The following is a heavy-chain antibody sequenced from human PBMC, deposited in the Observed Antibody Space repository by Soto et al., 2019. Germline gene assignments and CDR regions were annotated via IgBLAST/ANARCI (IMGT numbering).Heavy chain of an antibody. Sequence: EVQLVESGGGLVKPGGSLRLSCAASGFTFSSYSMNWVRQAPGKGLEWVSSISSSSSYIYYADSVKCRFTISRDNAKNSLYLQMNRLRAEDTAVYDCARDGGSGYDSMWGQGTLVTVYS. CDR2: ISSSSSYI. CDR1: GFTFSSYS. V-gene: IGHV3-21*01. J-gene: IGHJ4*02. CDR3: ARDGGSGYDSM. D-gene: IGHD5-12*01.